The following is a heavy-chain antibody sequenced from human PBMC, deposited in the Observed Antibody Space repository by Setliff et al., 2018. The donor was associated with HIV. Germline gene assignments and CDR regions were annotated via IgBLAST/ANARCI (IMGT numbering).Heavy chain of an antibody. Sequence: SETLSLTCTVPGGSINRSNYYWGWIRQPPGKGLEWIGTIYYSGSTYYNPSLKSRLTISVDTPKNQFSLKLNSVTAADTAVYYCAKTIGRYFDIFDNWGQRTLVTVSS. CDR2: IYYSGST. V-gene: IGHV4-39*01. J-gene: IGHJ4*02. CDR3: AKTIGRYFDIFDN. D-gene: IGHD3-9*01. CDR1: GGSINRSNYY.